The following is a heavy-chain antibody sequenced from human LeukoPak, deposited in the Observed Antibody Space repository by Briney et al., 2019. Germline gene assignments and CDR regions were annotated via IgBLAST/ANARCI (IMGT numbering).Heavy chain of an antibody. J-gene: IGHJ3*02. CDR2: IWYDGSRY. CDR3: AREKDDAFDI. V-gene: IGHV3-33*01. Sequence: PGGSLRLSCAASGFSFSSYAMHWVRQAPGKGLEWVAVIWYDGSRYYYADSVKGRFTISRDNSKNTLYLQMNSLRAEDTAVYHCAREKDDAFDIGGQGTMVTVSA. CDR1: GFSFSSYA.